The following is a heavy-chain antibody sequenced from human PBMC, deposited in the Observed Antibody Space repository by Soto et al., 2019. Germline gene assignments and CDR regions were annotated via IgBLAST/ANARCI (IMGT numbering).Heavy chain of an antibody. V-gene: IGHV3-7*01. CDR3: AREGLGQGYCISTSCYYYYGMAV. CDR1: GFTFSSYW. Sequence: SGGSLRLSCAASGFTFSSYWMSWVRQAPGKGLEWVANIKQDGSEKYYVDSVKGRFTISRDNAKNSLYLQMNSLRAEDTAVYYCAREGLGQGYCISTSCYYYYGMAVWGQGTTVTVSS. CDR2: IKQDGSEK. J-gene: IGHJ6*02. D-gene: IGHD2-2*01.